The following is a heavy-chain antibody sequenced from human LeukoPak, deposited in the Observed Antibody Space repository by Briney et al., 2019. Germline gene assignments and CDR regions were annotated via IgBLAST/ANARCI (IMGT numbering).Heavy chain of an antibody. CDR2: IYYSGST. Sequence: SETLSLTCTVSGGSISSGDYYWSWIRQPPGKGLEWIGYIYYSGSTYYNPSLKSRVTISVDTSKNQFSLRLSSVTAADTAVYYCARGRSDFWSGYFNWFDPWGQGTLVTVSP. D-gene: IGHD3-3*01. CDR3: ARGRSDFWSGYFNWFDP. J-gene: IGHJ5*02. V-gene: IGHV4-30-4*01. CDR1: GGSISSGDYY.